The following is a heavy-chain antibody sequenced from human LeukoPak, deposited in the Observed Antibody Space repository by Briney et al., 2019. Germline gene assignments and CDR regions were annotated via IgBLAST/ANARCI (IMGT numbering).Heavy chain of an antibody. V-gene: IGHV3-30*18. J-gene: IGHJ3*02. D-gene: IGHD3-22*01. CDR1: GFTFSSYG. CDR2: ISYDGSNK. CDR3: AKVGSKKFNYYDSSGYYARDKRDAFDI. Sequence: PGGSLRLSCAASGFTFSSYGMHWVRQAPGKGLEWVAVISYDGSNKYYADSVKGRFTISRDNSKNTLYLQMNSLRAEDTAVYYCAKVGSKKFNYYDSSGYYARDKRDAFDIWGQGTMVTVSS.